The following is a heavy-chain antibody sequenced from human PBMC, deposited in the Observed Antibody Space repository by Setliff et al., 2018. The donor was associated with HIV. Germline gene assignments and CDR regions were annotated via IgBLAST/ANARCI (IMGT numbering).Heavy chain of an antibody. Sequence: SETLSLTCTVSGGSFIGSSFQSTWIRQTPGKGLEWIADIAYSGTTMYTNYNPSLKSRVTMSVDTSKNQFSLKLSSVTAADTAVYYCARGRLPTGMDVWGKGTTVTVSS. CDR2: IAYSGTT. D-gene: IGHD4-17*01. CDR1: GGSFIGSSFQ. V-gene: IGHV4-61*01. CDR3: ARGRLPTGMDV. J-gene: IGHJ6*04.